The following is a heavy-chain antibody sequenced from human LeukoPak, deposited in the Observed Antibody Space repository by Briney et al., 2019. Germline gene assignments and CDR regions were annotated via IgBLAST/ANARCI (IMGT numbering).Heavy chain of an antibody. CDR1: GGSVRSDSNY. J-gene: IGHJ4*02. V-gene: IGHV4-61*01. CDR3: ARGYRNNWRFDY. CDR2: ISYSEST. D-gene: IGHD6-13*01. Sequence: SETLSLTCTVSGGSVRSDSNYWSWIRQPPGKGLEWIGYISYSESTDYNPSLKSRVSMSLGTSKNELSLKLDFETAADTAIYYCARGYRNNWRFDYWGQGTLVTVSS.